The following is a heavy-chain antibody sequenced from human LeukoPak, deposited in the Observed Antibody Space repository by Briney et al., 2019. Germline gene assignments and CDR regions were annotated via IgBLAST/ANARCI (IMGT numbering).Heavy chain of an antibody. D-gene: IGHD6-25*01. CDR1: GGSISSYY. V-gene: IGHV4-4*07. CDR2: INTSGST. CDR3: AREGGDPRWLDP. J-gene: IGHJ5*02. Sequence: SETLSLTCTVSGGSISSYYWTWIRQSAGKGLEWIGRINTSGSTNYNPSLRSRVTTSVNTSKNQLSLNLTPVTAADTAVYSCAREGGDPRWLDPWGQGTLVTVSS.